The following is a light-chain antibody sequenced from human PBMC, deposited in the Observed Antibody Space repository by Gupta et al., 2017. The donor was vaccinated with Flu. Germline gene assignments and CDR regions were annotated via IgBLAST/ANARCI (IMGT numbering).Light chain of an antibody. CDR1: QSVLDSSNNRKC. CDR3: QQYISSPLT. CDR2: GAS. J-gene: IGKJ3*01. V-gene: IGKV4-1*01. Sequence: SLGERATINCKSSQSVLDSSNNRKCLGWFQQRPGQAPKLLIYGASARAPGVPDRFTGSGSATDFTLTISSLQTEDVAVYYCQQYISSPLTFGPGTXVEIK.